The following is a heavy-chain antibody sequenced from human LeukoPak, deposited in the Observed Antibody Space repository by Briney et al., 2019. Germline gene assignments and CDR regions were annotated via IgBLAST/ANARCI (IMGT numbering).Heavy chain of an antibody. CDR1: GFTFSNYA. CDR2: VTGSGGST. CDR3: AKWGDFDILTGYYVSDF. J-gene: IGHJ4*02. V-gene: IGHV3-23*01. D-gene: IGHD3-9*01. Sequence: GGSLRLSCVASGFTFSNYAMSWVRQAAGKRLEWASAVTGSGGSTYYADSVKGRFTNSRDNSRNTLFLQMNSLRAEDTAIYYCAKWGDFDILTGYYVSDFWGQGTLVTVSS.